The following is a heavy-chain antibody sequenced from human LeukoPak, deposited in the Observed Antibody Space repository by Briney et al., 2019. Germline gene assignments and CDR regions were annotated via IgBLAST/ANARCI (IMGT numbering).Heavy chain of an antibody. CDR3: ARHQEGMVRGVLYYMDV. CDR1: GASISSSDRY. J-gene: IGHJ6*03. D-gene: IGHD3-10*01. CDR2: IYYNGIT. Sequence: PSETLSLTCTVSGASISSSDRYWGWIRQPPGKGLEWIGSIYYNGITYHNPSLKSRVTISVDTSNNQFSLKMSSVTAADTAVYFCARHQEGMVRGVLYYMDVWGKGTTVTVSS. V-gene: IGHV4-39*01.